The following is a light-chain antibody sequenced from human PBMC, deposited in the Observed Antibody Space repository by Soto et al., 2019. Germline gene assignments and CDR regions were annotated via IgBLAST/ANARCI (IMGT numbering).Light chain of an antibody. CDR2: GTS. Sequence: IFTQSPATLSLSPGERATLPCRASRSISDSYLFWYQQKPGQAPRLLIYGTSIRATGVSDRFSGSGSGTDFTLTISRLEPEDVAVYYCQHYGSSPLFTFGPGNKVDIK. CDR1: RSISDSY. J-gene: IGKJ3*01. CDR3: QHYGSSPLFT. V-gene: IGKV3-20*01.